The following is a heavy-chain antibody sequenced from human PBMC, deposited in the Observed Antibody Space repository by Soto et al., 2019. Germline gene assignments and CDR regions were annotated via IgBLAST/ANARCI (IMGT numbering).Heavy chain of an antibody. J-gene: IGHJ6*02. CDR3: ARSQGSSTSLEIYYYYYYGMDV. CDR2: IIPIPGTA. CDR1: GGTFGSYA. V-gene: IGHV1-69*01. D-gene: IGHD2-2*01. Sequence: QVQLVQSGAEVKKPGSSVKVSCTASGGTFGSYAISWVRQAPGQGLEWMGGIIPIPGTANYAQKFQGRVTIAAEESTSTAYMELSSLRSEDKAVYYCARSQGSSTSLEIYYYYYYGMDVWGHGTTVTVSS.